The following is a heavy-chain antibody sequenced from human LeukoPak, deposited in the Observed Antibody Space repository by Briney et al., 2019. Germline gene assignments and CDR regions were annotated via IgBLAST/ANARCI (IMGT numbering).Heavy chain of an antibody. Sequence: ASVKVSCKASGYTFTNYGISWVRQAPGQGLEWMGWISGYNGDTNYAQKLQGRVTMTTDTSTSTAYMELRSLRSDDTAVYYCATLGCAGENCPRAGRALGGYWGQGTLVTVSS. V-gene: IGHV1-18*01. D-gene: IGHD2-21*01. CDR2: ISGYNGDT. J-gene: IGHJ4*02. CDR3: ATLGCAGENCPRAGRALGGY. CDR1: GYTFTNYG.